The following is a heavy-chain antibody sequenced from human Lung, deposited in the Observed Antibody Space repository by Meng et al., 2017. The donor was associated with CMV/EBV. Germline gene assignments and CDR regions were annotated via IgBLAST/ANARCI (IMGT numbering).Heavy chain of an antibody. CDR3: ARAPYCSSTSCYKRGGYYFDY. D-gene: IGHD2-2*02. J-gene: IGHJ4*02. CDR2: ISSSSSYI. CDR1: GFTFSSYS. Sequence: GEXXKISCAASGFTFSSYSMNWVRQAPGKGLEWVSSISSSSSYIYYADSVKGRFTISRDNAKNSLYLQMNSLRAEDTAVYYCARAPYCSSTSCYKRGGYYFDYWXQGKXVNGAS. V-gene: IGHV3-21*01.